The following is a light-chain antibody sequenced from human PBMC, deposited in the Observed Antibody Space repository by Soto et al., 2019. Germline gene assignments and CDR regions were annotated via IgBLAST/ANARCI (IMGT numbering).Light chain of an antibody. CDR2: GAS. Sequence: EIVMTQSPATLSVSPGERATLSCRASQSVSSNLAWYQQKPGQAPRLLIYGASTRATGIPARFSGSGSGTEFTLTISSVQSEDFAVYYCQQYNNWPRNTFGQGTKLEIK. J-gene: IGKJ2*01. CDR1: QSVSSN. V-gene: IGKV3-15*01. CDR3: QQYNNWPRNT.